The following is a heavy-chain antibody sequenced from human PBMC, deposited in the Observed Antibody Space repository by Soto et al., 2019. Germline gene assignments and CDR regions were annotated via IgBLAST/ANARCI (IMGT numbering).Heavy chain of an antibody. CDR1: GFTLSSYS. J-gene: IGHJ6*02. V-gene: IGHV3-30-3*01. Sequence: GGAPRLSCAAPGFTLSSYSMHWVRPAPGKGLEWVAVISYDGSNKYYADSVKGRFTISRDNSKNTLYLQMNSLRAEDTAVYYCARDPPDHYYYGMDVWGQGTTVTVSS. CDR3: ARDPPDHYYYGMDV. CDR2: ISYDGSNK.